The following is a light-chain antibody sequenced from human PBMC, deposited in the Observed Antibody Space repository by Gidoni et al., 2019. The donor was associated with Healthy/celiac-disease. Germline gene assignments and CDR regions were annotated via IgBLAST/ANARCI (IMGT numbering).Light chain of an antibody. CDR1: SGINVGTYR. V-gene: IGLV5-45*02. Sequence: QAVLTQPSYLSASPGASASLTCTLRSGINVGTYRIYWYQQKPGSPPQYLLRYKSDSDKQQGSGVPRRFSGSKDASANAGILLISGLQSEDEADYYCMIWHSSAWVFGGGTKLTVL. J-gene: IGLJ3*02. CDR3: MIWHSSAWV. CDR2: YKSDSDK.